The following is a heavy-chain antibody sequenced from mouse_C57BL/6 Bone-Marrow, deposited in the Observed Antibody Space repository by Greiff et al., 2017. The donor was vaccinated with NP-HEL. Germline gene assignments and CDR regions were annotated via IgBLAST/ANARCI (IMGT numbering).Heavy chain of an antibody. CDR1: GYTFTDYS. CDR2: IYPGSGNT. J-gene: IGHJ4*01. CDR3: ARFYAMDY. V-gene: IGHV1-76*01. Sequence: VQLQESGAELVRPGASVKLSCKASGYTFTDYSINWVKQRPGQGLEWIARIYPGSGNTYYNEKFKGKATLTAEKSSSTAYMQLSSLTSEDSAVYFCARFYAMDYWGQGTSVTVSS.